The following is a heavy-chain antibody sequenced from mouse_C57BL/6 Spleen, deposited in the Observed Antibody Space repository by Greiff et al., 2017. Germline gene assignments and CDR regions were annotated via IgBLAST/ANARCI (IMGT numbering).Heavy chain of an antibody. CDR3: ARQGITTVVDWYFDV. Sequence: EVKLQESGGGLVQPGGSLKLSCAASGFTFSDYGMAWVRQAPRKGPEWVAFISNLAYSIYYADTVTGRFTISRENAKNTLYLEMSSLRSEDTAMYYCARQGITTVVDWYFDVWGTGTTVTVSS. J-gene: IGHJ1*03. CDR2: ISNLAYSI. CDR1: GFTFSDYG. D-gene: IGHD1-1*01. V-gene: IGHV5-15*01.